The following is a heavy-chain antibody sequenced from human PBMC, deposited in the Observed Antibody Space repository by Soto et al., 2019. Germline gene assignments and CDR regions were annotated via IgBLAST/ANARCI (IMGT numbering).Heavy chain of an antibody. V-gene: IGHV1-24*01. D-gene: IGHD3-3*01. CDR2: FDVTQRNT. J-gene: IGHJ6*04. CDR1: GARLTEVS. CDR3: ARAQGVSYYDFWSGLAHLDV. Sequence: ASVKVSCKVSGARLTEVSLQWVRQGPGGRLQWMGGFDVTQRNTGYAQNFQGRVTMTRNTSISTAYMELSSLRSEDTAVYYCARAQGVSYYDFWSGLAHLDVWGEGTTVTVSS.